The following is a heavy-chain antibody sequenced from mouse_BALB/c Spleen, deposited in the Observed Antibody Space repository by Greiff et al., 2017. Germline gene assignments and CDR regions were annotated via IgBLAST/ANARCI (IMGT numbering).Heavy chain of an antibody. CDR1: GYAFTNYL. D-gene: IGHD2-1*01. J-gene: IGHJ2*01. Sequence: QVQLQQSGAELVRPGTSVKVSCKASGYAFTNYLIEWVKQRPGQGLEWIGVINPGSGGTNYNEKFKGKATLTVDKSSSTAYMQLKSLTSEDSAVYYCSRGGNYGDYFDYWGQGTTLTVSS. CDR3: SRGGNYGDYFDY. CDR2: INPGSGGT. V-gene: IGHV1-54*01.